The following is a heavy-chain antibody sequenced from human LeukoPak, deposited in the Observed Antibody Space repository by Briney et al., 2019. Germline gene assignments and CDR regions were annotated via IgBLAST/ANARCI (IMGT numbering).Heavy chain of an antibody. D-gene: IGHD2-15*01. Sequence: SETLSLTCTVSGGSISSYYWSWIRQPPGKGLEWIGYIYYSGSTYYNPSLKSRVTISVDTSKNQFSLKLSSVTAADTAVYYCASHPSGEAWFDPWGQGTLVTVSS. CDR1: GGSISSYY. J-gene: IGHJ5*02. V-gene: IGHV4-59*08. CDR2: IYYSGST. CDR3: ASHPSGEAWFDP.